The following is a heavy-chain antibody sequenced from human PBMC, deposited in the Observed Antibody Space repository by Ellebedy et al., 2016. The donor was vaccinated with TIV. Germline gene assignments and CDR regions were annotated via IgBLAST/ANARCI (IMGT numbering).Heavy chain of an antibody. CDR1: GYNFSNNW. CDR2: IHPSDSDT. D-gene: IGHD4-17*01. Sequence: GESLKISCKISGYNFSNNWISWVRQTPGKGLEWMGRIHPSDSDTDYRPSFRGHVTMSVDKSISFAFLLWSSLQASDTAMYYCAGRGDSDFDSWGQGTVVTVSP. V-gene: IGHV5-10-1*01. J-gene: IGHJ4*02. CDR3: AGRGDSDFDS.